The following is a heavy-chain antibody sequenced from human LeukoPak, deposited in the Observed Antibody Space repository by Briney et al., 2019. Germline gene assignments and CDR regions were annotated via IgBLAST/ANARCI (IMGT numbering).Heavy chain of an antibody. CDR2: IYSGGST. Sequence: GGSLRLSCAASGFTVSSNYMSWVRQAPGKGLEWVSVIYSGGSTYYADSVKGRFTISRDNSKNTLYLQMNSLRAEDTAVYYCAKGEVVVVVAATDSGAFDIWGQGTMVTVS. V-gene: IGHV3-53*01. D-gene: IGHD2-15*01. J-gene: IGHJ3*02. CDR3: AKGEVVVVVAATDSGAFDI. CDR1: GFTVSSNY.